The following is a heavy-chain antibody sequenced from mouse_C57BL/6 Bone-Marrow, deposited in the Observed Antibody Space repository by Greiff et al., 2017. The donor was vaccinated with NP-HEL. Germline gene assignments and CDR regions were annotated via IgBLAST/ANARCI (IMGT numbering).Heavy chain of an antibody. J-gene: IGHJ3*01. D-gene: IGHD4-1*01. CDR3: ARTRANWEFAY. Sequence: ESGPELVKPGASVKISCKASGYAFSSSWMNWVKQRPGKGLEWIGRIYPGDGDTNYNGKFKGKATLTADKSSSTAYMQLSSLTSEDSAVYFCARTRANWEFAYWGQGTLVTVSA. V-gene: IGHV1-82*01. CDR1: GYAFSSSW. CDR2: IYPGDGDT.